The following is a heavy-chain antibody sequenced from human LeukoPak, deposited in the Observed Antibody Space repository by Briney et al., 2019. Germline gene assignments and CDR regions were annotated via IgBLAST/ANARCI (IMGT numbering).Heavy chain of an antibody. J-gene: IGHJ4*02. D-gene: IGHD4-23*01. V-gene: IGHV3-48*04. Sequence: GGSLRLSCAASGFTFSSYWMSWVRQAPGKGLEWVSYISSSGSTIYYADSVKGRFTISRDNAKNSLYLQMYSLRAEDTAVYYCARDYGGSSPFDYWGQGTLVTVSS. CDR2: ISSSGSTI. CDR1: GFTFSSYW. CDR3: ARDYGGSSPFDY.